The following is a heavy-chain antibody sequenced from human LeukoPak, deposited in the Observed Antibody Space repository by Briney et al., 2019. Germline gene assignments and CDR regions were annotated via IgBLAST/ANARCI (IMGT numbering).Heavy chain of an antibody. V-gene: IGHV4-61*09. D-gene: IGHD3-10*01. Sequence: PSETLSLTCTVSGGSISSGSYDWYWIRQPAGKGLEWIGHIYTSGSTDYNPSLKSRVTISVATSKNQFSLKLTSVTAADTAIYYCTKGRGIWGQGTLVTVSS. CDR1: GGSISSGSYD. CDR2: IYTSGST. J-gene: IGHJ4*02. CDR3: TKGRGI.